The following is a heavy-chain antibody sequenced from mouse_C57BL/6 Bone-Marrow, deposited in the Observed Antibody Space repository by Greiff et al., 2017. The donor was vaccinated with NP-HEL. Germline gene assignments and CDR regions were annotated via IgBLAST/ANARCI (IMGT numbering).Heavy chain of an antibody. D-gene: IGHD1-1*01. CDR1: GYTFTSYW. CDR3: ARWSTTVDYYAMDY. V-gene: IGHV1-72*01. Sequence: VQLQQPGAELVKPGASVKLSCKASGYTFTSYWMHWVKQRPGRGLEWIGRIDPNSGGTKYNEKFKGKATLTVDKPSSTAYMQLSSLTSEDSAVYYCARWSTTVDYYAMDYWGQGTSVTVSS. J-gene: IGHJ4*01. CDR2: IDPNSGGT.